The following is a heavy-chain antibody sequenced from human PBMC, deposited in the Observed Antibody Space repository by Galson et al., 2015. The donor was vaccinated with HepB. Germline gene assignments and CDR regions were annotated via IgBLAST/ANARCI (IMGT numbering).Heavy chain of an antibody. Sequence: SLRLSCAASGLTFSSYGMHWVRQAPGKGLEWISAITPSGGNTYSADSMKGRFPITRDNSRNTLLLQMNSLRADDTAIYFCAKVFPEKTDGWYRQALYYFDSWGQGTRVTVSS. CDR2: ITPSGGNT. CDR3: AKVFPEKTDGWYRQALYYFDS. J-gene: IGHJ4*02. V-gene: IGHV3-23*01. D-gene: IGHD6-19*01. CDR1: GLTFSSYG.